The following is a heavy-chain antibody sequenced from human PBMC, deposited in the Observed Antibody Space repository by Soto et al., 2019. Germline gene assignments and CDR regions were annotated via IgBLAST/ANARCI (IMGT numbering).Heavy chain of an antibody. Sequence: QVQLVQSGAEVKKPGSSVKVSCKASGGTFSSYAISWVRQAPGQGLEWMGGIIPIFGTANYAQKFQGRVTITAGESTTTPYMERSSLRSEDTAVYYCARPATPVVAATLLDYWGQGPLVTVSS. CDR1: GGTFSSYA. CDR3: ARPATPVVAATLLDY. J-gene: IGHJ4*02. CDR2: IIPIFGTA. V-gene: IGHV1-69*12. D-gene: IGHD2-15*01.